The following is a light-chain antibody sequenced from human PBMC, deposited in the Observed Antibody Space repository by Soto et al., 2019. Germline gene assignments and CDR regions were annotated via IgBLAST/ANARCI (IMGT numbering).Light chain of an antibody. CDR2: GAS. Sequence: ESVLTQSPGTLSLSPGERATLSCRASQSVSSSYLAWYQQKPGQAPRLLIYGASSRANGIPDRFSGSVSGTDFTLTISRLEPEDFAVYYCHQYDSSPLTFGGGTKVEIK. CDR1: QSVSSSY. CDR3: HQYDSSPLT. V-gene: IGKV3-20*01. J-gene: IGKJ4*01.